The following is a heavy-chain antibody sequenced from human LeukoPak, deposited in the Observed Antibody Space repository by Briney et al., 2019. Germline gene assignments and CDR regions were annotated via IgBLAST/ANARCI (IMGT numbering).Heavy chain of an antibody. Sequence: PSETLSLTCTVSGGSLSSSSYYWGWIRQPPGKGLEWIGSIYYSGSTYYNPSLKSRVPISVDTSKSKFSLKLNSVTATDTAVYYCARPAYRGSYYDAFDIWGQGTMVTVSS. CDR1: GGSLSSSSYY. J-gene: IGHJ3*02. CDR2: IYYSGST. D-gene: IGHD1-26*01. CDR3: ARPAYRGSYYDAFDI. V-gene: IGHV4-39*01.